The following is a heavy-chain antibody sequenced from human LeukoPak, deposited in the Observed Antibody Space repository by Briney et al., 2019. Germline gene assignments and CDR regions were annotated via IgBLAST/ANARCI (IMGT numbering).Heavy chain of an antibody. D-gene: IGHD6-6*01. J-gene: IGHJ4*02. Sequence: GGSLRLSCAASGFTFSGYWMSWVRQAPGKGLEWVANIKQDGSEKYYVDSVKGRFTISRDNAKNSLYLQMNSLRAEDTAVYYCAQLGPLQEDYWGQGTLVTVSS. CDR3: AQLGPLQEDY. CDR2: IKQDGSEK. CDR1: GFTFSGYW. V-gene: IGHV3-7*03.